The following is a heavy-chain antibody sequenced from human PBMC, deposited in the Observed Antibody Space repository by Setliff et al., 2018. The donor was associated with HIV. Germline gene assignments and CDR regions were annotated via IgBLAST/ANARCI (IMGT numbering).Heavy chain of an antibody. CDR2: IRRSGSNI. Sequence: GGSLRLSCAASGFTFSSYSMSWVRQAQGKGLEWVSYIRRSGSNIHYADSVKGRFSISRDNAKNSLYLQMSSLRTEDTAVYFCARDPAFGAFDIWGQGTMVTVSS. CDR1: GFTFSSYS. V-gene: IGHV3-48*04. CDR3: ARDPAFGAFDI. D-gene: IGHD3-10*01. J-gene: IGHJ3*02.